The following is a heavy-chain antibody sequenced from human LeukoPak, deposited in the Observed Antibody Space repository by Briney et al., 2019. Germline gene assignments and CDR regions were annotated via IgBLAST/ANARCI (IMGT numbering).Heavy chain of an antibody. CDR2: IKQDGSEK. Sequence: GGCLRLSCAASGFTFSTYWMSGVRQAPGKGLEWVANIKQDGSEKYYVDSVKGRFTISRDNAKNSLYLQMNSLRAEDTAMYYCARDSAGNDYWGQGTLVTVSS. CDR3: ARDSAGNDY. V-gene: IGHV3-7*01. CDR1: GFTFSTYW. D-gene: IGHD6-13*01. J-gene: IGHJ4*02.